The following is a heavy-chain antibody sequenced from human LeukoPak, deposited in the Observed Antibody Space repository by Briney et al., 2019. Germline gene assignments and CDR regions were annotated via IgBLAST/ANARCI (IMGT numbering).Heavy chain of an antibody. J-gene: IGHJ3*02. CDR1: GGSINNYY. CDR3: ARGRYCSADICSGGDAFDI. V-gene: IGHV4-4*07. Sequence: PSETLSLTCTVSGGSINNYYWSWIREPAGRGLEWLGRIYTRGSTTYNPSLKSRVTMSVDTSKNQFSLKLSSVTAADTAVYYCARGRYCSADICSGGDAFDIWGQGTMVSVSS. D-gene: IGHD2-15*01. CDR2: IYTRGST.